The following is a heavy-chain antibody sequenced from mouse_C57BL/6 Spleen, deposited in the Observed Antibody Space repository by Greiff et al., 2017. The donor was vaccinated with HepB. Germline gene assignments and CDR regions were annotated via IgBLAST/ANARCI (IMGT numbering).Heavy chain of an antibody. D-gene: IGHD1-1*01. CDR3: TRPYGSSYGAMDY. V-gene: IGHV1-5*01. CDR1: GYTFTSYW. CDR2: IYPGNSDT. J-gene: IGHJ4*01. Sequence: EVQLQQSGTVLARPGASVKMSCKTSGYTFTSYWMHWVKQRPGQGLEWIGAIYPGNSDTSYNQKFKGKAKQTAVTSDSTAYMELSSLTNVDSAVYYCTRPYGSSYGAMDYWGQGTSVTVSS.